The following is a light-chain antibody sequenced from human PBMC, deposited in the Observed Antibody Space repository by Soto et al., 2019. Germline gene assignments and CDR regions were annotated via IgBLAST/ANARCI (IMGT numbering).Light chain of an antibody. CDR3: NSYTSTSTPYV. J-gene: IGLJ1*01. CDR1: SSDVGGYNY. Sequence: QSALTQPASVSGSPGQSITISCTGTSSDVGGYNYVSWYQQLPGKAPKLMIYEVSNRPSGVSIRFSGSKSGNTASLTISGPRAQEQAHYYCNSYTSTSTPYVFGTGTKVTV. V-gene: IGLV2-14*01. CDR2: EVS.